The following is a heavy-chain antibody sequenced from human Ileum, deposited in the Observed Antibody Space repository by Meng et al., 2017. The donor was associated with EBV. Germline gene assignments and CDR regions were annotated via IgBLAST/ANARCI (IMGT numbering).Heavy chain of an antibody. J-gene: IGHJ5*01. CDR2: IYGQGDK. V-gene: IGHV2-5*01. Sequence: QIPLKESPLTGVKPTQTLTLTCTFSGFSLSTSGVGVGWIRQPPGKALEWLAMIYGQGDKHYSPSLTSRLTITKDTSKNQVVLTMTNMDSVDTATYYCALRPRQLLRGWFDSWGQGALVTVSS. D-gene: IGHD6-13*01. CDR1: GFSLSTSGVG. CDR3: ALRPRQLLRGWFDS.